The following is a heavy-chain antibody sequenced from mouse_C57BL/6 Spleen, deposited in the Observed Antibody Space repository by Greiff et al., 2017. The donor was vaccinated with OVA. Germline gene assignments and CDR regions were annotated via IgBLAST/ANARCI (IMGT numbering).Heavy chain of an antibody. D-gene: IGHD2-4*01. CDR1: GYSITSGYY. J-gene: IGHJ3*01. Sequence: EVQLVESGPGLVKPSQSLSLTCSVTGYSITSGYYWNWIRQFPGNKLEWMGYISYDGSNNYNPSLKNRISITRDTSKNQFFLKLNSVTTEDTATYYCAREDDYVAYWGQGTLVTVSA. CDR2: ISYDGSN. V-gene: IGHV3-6*01. CDR3: AREDDYVAY.